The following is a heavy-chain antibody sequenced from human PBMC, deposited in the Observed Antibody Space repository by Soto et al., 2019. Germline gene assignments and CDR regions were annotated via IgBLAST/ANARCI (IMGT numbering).Heavy chain of an antibody. CDR2: SYHSGSS. V-gene: IGHV4-61*08. Sequence: PSETLSLTCTVSGGSINSAGHSWGWVRQSPGKGLEWVGYSYHSGSSNYSPSLRSRATISVDPSKNQFSLKLTSVTAADTAVYYCARRLAGSPRYFDYWGQGVLVTVSS. J-gene: IGHJ4*02. CDR3: ARRLAGSPRYFDY. D-gene: IGHD1-1*01. CDR1: GGSINSAGHS.